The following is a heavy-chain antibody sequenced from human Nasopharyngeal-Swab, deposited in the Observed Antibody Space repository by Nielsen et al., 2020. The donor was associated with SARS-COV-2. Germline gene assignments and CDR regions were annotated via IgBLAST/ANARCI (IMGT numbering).Heavy chain of an antibody. D-gene: IGHD3-10*01. Sequence: GESLKISCAASGFTFSSHAMSWVRQAPGKGLEWVAGISGSGGNTYYTDSVKGRFTISRDISKNTLYLQMNSLRAEDTAVYYCARDRGFDGYYYMDVWGKGTTVTVSS. CDR3: ARDRGFDGYYYMDV. CDR2: ISGSGGNT. J-gene: IGHJ6*03. V-gene: IGHV3-23*01. CDR1: GFTFSSHA.